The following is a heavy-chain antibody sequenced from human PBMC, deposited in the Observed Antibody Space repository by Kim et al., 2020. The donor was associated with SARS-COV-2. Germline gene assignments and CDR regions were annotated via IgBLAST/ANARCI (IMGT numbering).Heavy chain of an antibody. J-gene: IGHJ4*02. V-gene: IGHV3-7*01. D-gene: IGHD3-10*01. CDR2: IKQDGSEK. Sequence: GGSLRLSCGTSGFTFNSYWMSWVRQAPGKGLEWVANIKQDGSEKHYVDSVKGRFTISRDNANNSLYLLMNSLGVDDTAIYYCAKLTPKGRAVDYWGQGTLVTVSS. CDR1: GFTFNSYW. CDR3: AKLTPKGRAVDY.